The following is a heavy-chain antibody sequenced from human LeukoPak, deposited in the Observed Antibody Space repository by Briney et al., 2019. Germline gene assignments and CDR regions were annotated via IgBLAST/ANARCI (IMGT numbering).Heavy chain of an antibody. CDR3: ARACIAAAEGAFDI. J-gene: IGHJ3*02. CDR2: IYYSGST. D-gene: IGHD6-13*01. CDR1: GGSISSSSYY. Sequence: PSETLSLTCTVSGGSISSSSYYWGWIRQPPGKGLEWIGSIYYSGSTYYNPSLKSRVTISVDTSKNQFSLKLSSVTAADTAVYYCARACIAAAEGAFDIWGQGTMVTVSS. V-gene: IGHV4-39*07.